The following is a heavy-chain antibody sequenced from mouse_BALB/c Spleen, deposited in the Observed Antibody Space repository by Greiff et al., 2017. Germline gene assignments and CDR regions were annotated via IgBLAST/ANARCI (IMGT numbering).Heavy chain of an antibody. CDR2: ISYSGST. V-gene: IGHV3-2*02. CDR3: ARSEYDYDVRAMDY. D-gene: IGHD2-4*01. CDR1: GYSITSDYA. Sequence: DVKLVESGPGLVKPSQSLSLTCTVTGYSITSDYAWNWIRQFPGNKLEWMGYISYSGSTSYNPSLKSRISITRDTSKNQFFLQLNSVTTEDTATYYCARSEYDYDVRAMDYWGQGTSVTVSS. J-gene: IGHJ4*01.